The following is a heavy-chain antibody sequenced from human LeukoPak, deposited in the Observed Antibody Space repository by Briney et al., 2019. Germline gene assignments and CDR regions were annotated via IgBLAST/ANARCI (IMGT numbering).Heavy chain of an antibody. CDR1: GFTFSNYW. J-gene: IGHJ4*02. D-gene: IGHD6-13*01. CDR3: ARAKAAAMFSSDY. CDR2: IKQDGSEK. V-gene: IGHV3-7*03. Sequence: GGSLRLSCAASGFTFSNYWMSWVRQAPGKGLEWVANIKQDGSEKYYVDSVKGRLTISRDNAKNSLYLQMNSLRVEDTAVYYCARAKAAAMFSSDYWGQGTLVTVSS.